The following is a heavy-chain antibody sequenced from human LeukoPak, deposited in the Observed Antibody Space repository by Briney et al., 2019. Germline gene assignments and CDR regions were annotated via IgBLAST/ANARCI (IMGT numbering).Heavy chain of an antibody. D-gene: IGHD2-15*01. J-gene: IGHJ6*02. CDR3: ARESRDIVVVVAATGYYYGMDV. CDR1: GYTFTNYY. CDR2: INPSGGST. Sequence: GASVKVSCKASGYTFTNYYMHWVRQAPGQGLEWMGIINPSGGSTSYAQKFQGRVTMTRDTSTSTVYMELSSLRSEDTAVYYCARESRDIVVVVAATGYYYGMDVWGQGTTVTVSS. V-gene: IGHV1-46*01.